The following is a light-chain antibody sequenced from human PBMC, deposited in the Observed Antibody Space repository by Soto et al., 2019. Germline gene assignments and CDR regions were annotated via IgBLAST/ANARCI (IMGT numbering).Light chain of an antibody. V-gene: IGKV1-27*01. CDR3: QKYNSAPYT. CDR2: AES. CDR1: QGISNY. J-gene: IGKJ2*01. Sequence: DIQMTQSPASLSASVGDRVTITCRASQGISNYLAWYQQKPGKVPKLLIYAESTLQSGVPSRFSGSRSGTDFTLTISSLQPEDVTTYYCQKYNSAPYTFGQGTKLEIK.